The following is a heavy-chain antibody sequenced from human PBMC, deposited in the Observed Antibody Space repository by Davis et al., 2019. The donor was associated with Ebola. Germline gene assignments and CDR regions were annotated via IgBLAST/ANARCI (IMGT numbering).Heavy chain of an antibody. CDR1: GGTFSSYT. Sequence: AASVKVSCKASGGTFSSYTISWVRQAPGQGLEWMGRIIPTVGITNYAQKFQGRVTITADESTSTAYMELSSLRSEDTAVYYCASGGFRGFDPWGQGTLVTVSS. CDR3: ASGGFRGFDP. J-gene: IGHJ5*02. CDR2: IIPTVGIT. D-gene: IGHD2-15*01. V-gene: IGHV1-69*02.